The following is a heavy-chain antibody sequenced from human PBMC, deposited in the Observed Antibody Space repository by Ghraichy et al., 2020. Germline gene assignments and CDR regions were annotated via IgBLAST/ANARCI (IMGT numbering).Heavy chain of an antibody. CDR3: ARGAGTVTTFRYYYGMDV. CDR1: GGSFSGYY. D-gene: IGHD4-17*01. CDR2: INHSGST. J-gene: IGHJ6*02. V-gene: IGHV4-34*01. Sequence: LSLTCAVYGGSFSGYYWSWIRQPPGKGLEWIGEINHSGSTNYNPSLKSRVTISVDTSKNQFSLKLSSVTAADTAVYYCARGAGTVTTFRYYYGMDVWGQGTTVTVSS.